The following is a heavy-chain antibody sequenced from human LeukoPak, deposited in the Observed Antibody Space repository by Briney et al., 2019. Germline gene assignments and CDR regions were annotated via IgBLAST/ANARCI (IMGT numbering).Heavy chain of an antibody. V-gene: IGHV3-23*01. J-gene: IGHJ2*01. Sequence: PGGSLRLSCAASGFTFNIYAMSWVRQAPGKGLEWVSGVLGSGGSTFYADSVRGRLTISRDNSKNTLYLQMNSLRVEDTAVYYCARGSTWYPKWGYFDLWGRGTLVTVSS. D-gene: IGHD6-13*01. CDR2: VLGSGGST. CDR1: GFTFNIYA. CDR3: ARGSTWYPKWGYFDL.